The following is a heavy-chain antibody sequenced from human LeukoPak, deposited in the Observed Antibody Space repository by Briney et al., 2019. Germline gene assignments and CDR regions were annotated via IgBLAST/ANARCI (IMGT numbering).Heavy chain of an antibody. CDR3: ARLGLGYGYNYMDV. Sequence: ASVKVSCKTSGYTFTSYGISWARQAPGQGLEWMGWISPYNGNTNYAQKFQGRVTMTTDTSTSTAYMELRSLRSDDTAVYYCARLGLGYGYNYMDVWGKGTTVTVSS. J-gene: IGHJ6*03. CDR1: GYTFTSYG. V-gene: IGHV1-18*01. D-gene: IGHD3-16*01. CDR2: ISPYNGNT.